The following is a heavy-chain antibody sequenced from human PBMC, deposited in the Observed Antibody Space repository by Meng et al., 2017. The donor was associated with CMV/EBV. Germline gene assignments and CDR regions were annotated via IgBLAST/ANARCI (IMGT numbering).Heavy chain of an antibody. D-gene: IGHD6-6*01. V-gene: IGHV1-69*02. J-gene: IGHJ3*02. CDR3: VLYSSPCADAFDI. CDR1: GGTFSSYT. Sequence: SVQVSCKASGGTFSSYTISWVRQAPGQGLEWMGRIISILGIANYAQKFQGRVTITADKSTSTAYMELSSLRSEDTAVYYCVLYSSPCADAFDIWGQGTMVTVSS. CDR2: IISILGIA.